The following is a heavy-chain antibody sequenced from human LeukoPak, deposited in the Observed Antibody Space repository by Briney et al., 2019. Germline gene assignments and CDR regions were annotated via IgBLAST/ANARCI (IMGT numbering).Heavy chain of an antibody. V-gene: IGHV4-30-4*01. CDR3: ARAEYDILTGYYDAFDI. CDR1: GGSISSGDCY. CDR2: IYYSGST. D-gene: IGHD3-9*01. J-gene: IGHJ3*02. Sequence: SETLSLTCTVSGGSISSGDCYWSWIRQPPGKGLEWIGYIYYSGSTYYNLSLKSRVTISVDTSKNQFSLKLSSVTAADTAVYYCARAEYDILTGYYDAFDIWGQGTMVTVSS.